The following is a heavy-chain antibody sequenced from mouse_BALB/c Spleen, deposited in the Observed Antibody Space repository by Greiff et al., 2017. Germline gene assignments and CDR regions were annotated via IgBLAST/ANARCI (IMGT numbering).Heavy chain of an antibody. Sequence: QVQLKQPGAELVMPGASVKMSCKASGYTFTDYWMHWVKQRPGQGLEWIGAIDPSDSYTSYNQKFKGKATLTVDESSSTAYMQLSSLTSEDSAVYYCATVFGYWGQGTTLTVSS. CDR1: GYTFTDYW. CDR2: IDPSDSYT. CDR3: ATVFGY. V-gene: IGHV1-69*01. J-gene: IGHJ2*01.